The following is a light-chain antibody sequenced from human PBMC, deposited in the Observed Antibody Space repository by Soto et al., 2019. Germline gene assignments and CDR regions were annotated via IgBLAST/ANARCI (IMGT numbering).Light chain of an antibody. CDR3: QQYYSYPVA. J-gene: IGKJ3*01. Sequence: AIRMTQSPSSFSASTGDRVTITCRASQGISSYLAWYQQKPGKAPKLLIYAASTLQSGFPSRFSGSGSGTDFTLTISCLHSEDFATYYCQQYYSYPVAFGPGTKVDIK. V-gene: IGKV1-8*01. CDR2: AAS. CDR1: QGISSY.